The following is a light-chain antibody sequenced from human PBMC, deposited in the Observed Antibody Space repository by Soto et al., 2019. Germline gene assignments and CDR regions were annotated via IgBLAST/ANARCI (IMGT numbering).Light chain of an antibody. Sequence: QSVLTQPAYVSGSPGQSITISCTGTSSDIGGYDCVSWYQQHPGKAPKLMIYEVSDRPSGVSDRFSGSKSGNTASLTISGLQADDEADYYCSSYTSSSTYVFGTGTKVTVL. V-gene: IGLV2-14*01. CDR1: SSDIGGYDC. J-gene: IGLJ1*01. CDR2: EVS. CDR3: SSYTSSSTYV.